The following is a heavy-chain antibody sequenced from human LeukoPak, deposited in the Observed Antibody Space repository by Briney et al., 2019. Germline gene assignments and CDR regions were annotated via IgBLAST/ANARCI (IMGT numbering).Heavy chain of an antibody. D-gene: IGHD3-16*01. J-gene: IGHJ4*02. Sequence: SETLSLTCTVSGGSISSGSYYWSWIRQPAGKVLEWIGRIYTSGSTNYNPSLKSRVTISVDTSKNQFSLKLSSVTAADTAIYYCAKDPLGGDETDYWGQGILVTVSS. V-gene: IGHV4-61*02. CDR2: IYTSGST. CDR3: AKDPLGGDETDY. CDR1: GGSISSGSYY.